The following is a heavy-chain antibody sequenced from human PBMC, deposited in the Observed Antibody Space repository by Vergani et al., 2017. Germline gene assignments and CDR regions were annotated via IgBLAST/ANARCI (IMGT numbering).Heavy chain of an antibody. CDR1: GSPVSGNY. V-gene: IGHV3-66*02. D-gene: IGHD3-10*01. Sequence: ELQLVESGGGLVQPGGSLRLSCAASGSPVSGNYITWVRQAPGKGLEWVSHLYSGDETYYADSVKGLVTISRDTSKNTLHLQMNNLRVEDTAVYYCAKGNDYGSGTYVDPWGQGTLVTVSS. J-gene: IGHJ5*02. CDR3: AKGNDYGSGTYVDP. CDR2: LYSGDET.